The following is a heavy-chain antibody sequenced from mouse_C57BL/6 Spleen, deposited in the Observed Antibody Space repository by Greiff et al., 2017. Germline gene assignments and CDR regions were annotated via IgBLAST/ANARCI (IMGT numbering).Heavy chain of an antibody. CDR3: AREGSGYSAWFAY. Sequence: QVQLQHSGPELVKPGASVKISCKASGYAFSSSWMNWVKQRPGKGLEWIGRIYPGDGDTNYNGKFKGKATLTADKSSSTAYMQLSSLTSEDSAVYFGAREGSGYSAWFAYWGQGTLVTVSA. J-gene: IGHJ3*01. V-gene: IGHV1-82*01. CDR2: IYPGDGDT. D-gene: IGHD3-2*02. CDR1: GYAFSSSW.